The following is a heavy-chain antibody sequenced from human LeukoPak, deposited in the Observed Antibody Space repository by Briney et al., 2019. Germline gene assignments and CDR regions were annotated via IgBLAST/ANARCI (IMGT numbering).Heavy chain of an antibody. D-gene: IGHD4/OR15-4a*01. J-gene: IGHJ3*02. V-gene: IGHV4-59*01. CDR2: IYYSGST. CDR3: ARELRRARDAFDI. CDR1: GGSTSGYY. Sequence: PSETLSLTCTVSGGSTSGYYWTWIRQAPGKGLEWIGYIYYSGSTNYNPSLKSRVTVSVDTSKNQFSLKLSSVTAADTAVYYCARELRRARDAFDIWGQGTMVTVSS.